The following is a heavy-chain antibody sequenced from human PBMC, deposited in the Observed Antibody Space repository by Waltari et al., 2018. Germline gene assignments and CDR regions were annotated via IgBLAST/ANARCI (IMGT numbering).Heavy chain of an antibody. D-gene: IGHD4-4*01. CDR1: GGFVIILY. J-gene: IGHJ6*03. CDR3: ARGRGLQGFNFYYDMDV. Sequence: QVHLQESGPERLKPSETLSLTCPVAGGFVIILYWSGIRRPDGKGLEWIGLVFSSGSTNYNSSLKSRVTMSVDTSKNQISLKLTSVTAADTGIYYCARGRGLQGFNFYYDMDVWGKGSAVTVSS. CDR2: VFSSGST. V-gene: IGHV4-4*07.